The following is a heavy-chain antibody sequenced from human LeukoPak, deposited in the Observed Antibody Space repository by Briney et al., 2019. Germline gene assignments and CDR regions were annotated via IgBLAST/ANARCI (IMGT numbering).Heavy chain of an antibody. V-gene: IGHV4-59*08. D-gene: IGHD3-10*01. J-gene: IGHJ2*01. CDR1: GGSISSYY. Sequence: SETLSLTCTVSGGSISSYYWSWIRQPPGKGLEWIGYIYYSGSTNYNPSLKSRVTISVDTSKNQFSLKLSSVTAADTAVYYCARHQVYGSGSYYNYWYFDLWGRGTLVTVSS. CDR2: IYYSGST. CDR3: ARHQVYGSGSYYNYWYFDL.